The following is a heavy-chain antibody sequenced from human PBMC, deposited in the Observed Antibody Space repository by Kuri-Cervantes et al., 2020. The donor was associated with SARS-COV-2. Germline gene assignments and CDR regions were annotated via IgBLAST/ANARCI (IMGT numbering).Heavy chain of an antibody. Sequence: GGSLRLSCAASGFTFSSYAMHWVRQAPGKGLEWVAVISYDGSNKYYADSVKGRFTISRDNSKNTLYLQMNSLRAEVTAVYYCAREISQSIAAAGTPLDYWGQGTLVTVSS. CDR1: GFTFSSYA. D-gene: IGHD6-13*01. CDR3: AREISQSIAAAGTPLDY. V-gene: IGHV3-30-3*01. CDR2: ISYDGSNK. J-gene: IGHJ4*02.